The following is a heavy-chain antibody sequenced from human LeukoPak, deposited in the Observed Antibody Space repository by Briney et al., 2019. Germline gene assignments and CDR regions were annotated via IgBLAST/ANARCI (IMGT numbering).Heavy chain of an antibody. Sequence: PGGSLRLSCAASGFTFSSYSMNWVRQAPGKGLEWVSSISSSSSHIYYADSVKGRFTISRDNAKNSLYLQMNSLRAEDTAVYYCARDGGGDGSDAFDIWGQGTMVTVSS. D-gene: IGHD2-21*01. J-gene: IGHJ3*02. CDR3: ARDGGGDGSDAFDI. V-gene: IGHV3-21*01. CDR1: GFTFSSYS. CDR2: ISSSSSHI.